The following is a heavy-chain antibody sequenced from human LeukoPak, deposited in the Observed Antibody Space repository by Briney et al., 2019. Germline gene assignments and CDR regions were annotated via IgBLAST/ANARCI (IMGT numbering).Heavy chain of an antibody. V-gene: IGHV3-23*01. Sequence: GSLRLSCVASGFTFSGYAMTWVRQAPGKGLKWVSAISGSGTTTYFADSVKGRFIISRDNSRNTLYLQMNSLRAEDTAVYYCARALPPGDAFDIWGQGTMVTVSS. D-gene: IGHD3-10*01. CDR2: ISGSGTTT. CDR3: ARALPPGDAFDI. J-gene: IGHJ3*02. CDR1: GFTFSGYA.